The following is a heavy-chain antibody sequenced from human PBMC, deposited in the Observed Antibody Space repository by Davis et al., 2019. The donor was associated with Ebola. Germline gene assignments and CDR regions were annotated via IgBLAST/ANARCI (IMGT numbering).Heavy chain of an antibody. CDR1: GVSISRHY. J-gene: IGHJ4*02. Sequence: PSETLSLTCTVSGVSISRHYWSWIRQPPGKRLEWIGSIYYTGSAYYNSSLNSRVTISVDTSKNQFSLKLSSVTAADAAMYYCAERGGSVWGQGTLVTDSS. V-gene: IGHV4-59*11. CDR2: IYYTGSA. D-gene: IGHD3-16*01. CDR3: AERGGSV.